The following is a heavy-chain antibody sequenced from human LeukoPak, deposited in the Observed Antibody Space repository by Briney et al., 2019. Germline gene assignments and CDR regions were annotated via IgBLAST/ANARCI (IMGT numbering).Heavy chain of an antibody. J-gene: IGHJ4*02. D-gene: IGHD6-13*01. CDR3: ARVGGIAAFDY. Sequence: SETLSLTCTVSGGSISSYYWSWIRQPPGKGLEWIGYIYYSGSTNHNPSLKSRVTISVDTSKNQFSLKLSSVTAADTAVYYCARVGGIAAFDYWGQGTLVTVSS. CDR1: GGSISSYY. V-gene: IGHV4-59*01. CDR2: IYYSGST.